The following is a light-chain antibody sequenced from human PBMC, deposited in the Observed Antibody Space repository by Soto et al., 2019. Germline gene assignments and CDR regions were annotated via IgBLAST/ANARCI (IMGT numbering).Light chain of an antibody. J-gene: IGLJ1*01. V-gene: IGLV1-40*01. CDR2: GNS. Sequence: QSVLTQPPSVSGAPGQRATISCTGSSSNIGAGYDVHWYQQLPGTAPKLLIYGNSNRPSGVPDRFSGSKSGTSASLAITGLQAEDEADYYCHFYDSSLSGYVYAPGTKVAVL. CDR3: HFYDSSLSGYV. CDR1: SSNIGAGYD.